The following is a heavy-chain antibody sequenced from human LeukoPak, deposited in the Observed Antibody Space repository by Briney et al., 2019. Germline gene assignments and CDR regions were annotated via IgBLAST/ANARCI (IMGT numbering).Heavy chain of an antibody. CDR2: INPDNGDT. J-gene: IGHJ5*02. CDR3: ARDRQSTGGYVGWFDP. Sequence: GASVKVSCKASGYTFTGYYMHWVRQAPGQGLEWMGWINPDNGDTKYAQKFQGRVTMTRDTSINTAYMELNRLRSDDTAVYYCARDRQSTGGYVGWFDPWGLGTLVTVSS. D-gene: IGHD5-12*01. CDR1: GYTFTGYY. V-gene: IGHV1-2*02.